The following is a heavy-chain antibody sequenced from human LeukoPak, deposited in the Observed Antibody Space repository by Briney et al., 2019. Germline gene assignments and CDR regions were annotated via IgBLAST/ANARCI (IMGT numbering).Heavy chain of an antibody. Sequence: SETLSLTCAVYGGSFSGYSWSWIRQPPGKGLEWIGYIYHSGSTYYNPSLKSRVTISVDRSKNQFSLKLSSVTAADTAVYYCARGKAMDWFDPWGQGTLVTVSS. CDR1: GGSFSGYS. D-gene: IGHD5-18*01. CDR2: IYHSGST. V-gene: IGHV4-30-2*01. J-gene: IGHJ5*02. CDR3: ARGKAMDWFDP.